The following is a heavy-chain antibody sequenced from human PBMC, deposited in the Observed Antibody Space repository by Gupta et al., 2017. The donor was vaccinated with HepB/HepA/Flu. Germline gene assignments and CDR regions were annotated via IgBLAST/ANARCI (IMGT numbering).Heavy chain of an antibody. CDR1: GGSISSSSYY. CDR3: ARHHQEYSGSYYEPAFDY. V-gene: IGHV4-39*01. Sequence: QLQLQESGPGLVKPSETLSLTCTVSGGSISSSSYYWGWTRQPPGKGLEWIGSIYYSGSTYYNPSLKSRVTISVDTSKNQFSLKLSSVTAADTAVYYCARHHQEYSGSYYEPAFDYWGQGTLVTVSS. D-gene: IGHD1-26*01. CDR2: IYYSGST. J-gene: IGHJ4*02.